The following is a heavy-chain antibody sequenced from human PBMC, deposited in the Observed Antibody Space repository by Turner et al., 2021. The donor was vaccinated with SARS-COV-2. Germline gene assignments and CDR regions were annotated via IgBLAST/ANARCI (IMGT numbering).Heavy chain of an antibody. CDR2: IYYTGST. J-gene: IGHJ2*01. CDR1: GFSISTITYY. V-gene: IGHV4-39*01. CDR3: ARATNFGGSGYFDL. D-gene: IGHD5-12*01. Sequence: LQLHESGPGLVQPSETLSLTSIPSGFSISTITYYWGWIRQPPGKGLEWIGTIYYTGSTDYKPALESRVTISIDTSKSKFSLNLKSVIAADTAVYYGARATNFGGSGYFDLWGRGTLVTVSS.